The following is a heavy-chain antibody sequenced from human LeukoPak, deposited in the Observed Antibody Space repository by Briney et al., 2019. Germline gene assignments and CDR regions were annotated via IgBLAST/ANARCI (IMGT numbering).Heavy chain of an antibody. CDR1: GVSFSGYY. D-gene: IGHD4-17*01. Sequence: SETLSLTCAVYGVSFSGYYWSWIRQPPGKGLEWIWEINHSGSTNYNPSLKSRVTISVDTSKNQFSLKLSSVTAADTAVYYCARQTMTTADAFDIWGQGTMVTVSS. CDR3: ARQTMTTADAFDI. CDR2: INHSGST. V-gene: IGHV4-34*01. J-gene: IGHJ3*02.